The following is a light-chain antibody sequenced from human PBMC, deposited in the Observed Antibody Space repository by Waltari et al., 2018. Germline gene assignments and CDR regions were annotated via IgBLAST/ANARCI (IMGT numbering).Light chain of an antibody. CDR1: QDMSRW. CDR2: DAS. J-gene: IGKJ4*01. CDR3: QHGNTFPLT. Sequence: DIQMTQSPSSVSASVGDRVIITCRASQDMSRWLAWYQQTPGKAPKFLIYDASTLQREVPYRFSVTGSGTEFTLTISSLQPEDVATYYCQHGNTFPLTFGGGTKVEIK. V-gene: IGKV1-12*01.